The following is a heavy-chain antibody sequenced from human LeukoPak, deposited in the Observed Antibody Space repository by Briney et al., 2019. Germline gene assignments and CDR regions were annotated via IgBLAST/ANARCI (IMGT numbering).Heavy chain of an antibody. J-gene: IGHJ4*02. CDR2: IYSGGST. CDR3: ARRDSGGYYYFYY. D-gene: IGHD3-22*01. CDR1: GFTVSSNY. V-gene: IGHV3-66*01. Sequence: PGGSLRLSCAVSGFTVSSNYMSWVRQAPGEGLEWVSVIYSGGSTYYADSVKGRFTVSRDNSKNTLYLQMNSLRAEDTAVYYCARRDSGGYYYFYYWGQGTLVTVSS.